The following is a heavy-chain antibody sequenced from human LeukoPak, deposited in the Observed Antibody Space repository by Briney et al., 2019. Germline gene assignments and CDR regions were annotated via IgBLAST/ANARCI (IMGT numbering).Heavy chain of an antibody. CDR3: ARGGIAVAGIDFRWFDP. V-gene: IGHV3-30*04. D-gene: IGHD6-19*01. CDR2: ISYDGSNK. CDR1: GFTFSSYA. Sequence: GGSLRLSCAASGFTFSSYAMSWVSQAPGKGLEWVAVISYDGSNKYYADSVKGRFTISRDNSKNTLYLQMNSLRVEDTAVYYCARGGIAVAGIDFRWFDPWGQGTLVTVSS. J-gene: IGHJ5*02.